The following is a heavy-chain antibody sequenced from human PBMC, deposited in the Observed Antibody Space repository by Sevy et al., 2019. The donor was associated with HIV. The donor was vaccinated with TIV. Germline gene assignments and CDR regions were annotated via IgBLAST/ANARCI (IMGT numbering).Heavy chain of an antibody. V-gene: IGHV3-15*01. D-gene: IGHD2-21*02. CDR3: TTRVREVVTAIPLGMDV. CDR1: GFTFSNAW. Sequence: GRSLRLSCAGSGFTFSNAWMTWVRQAPGKGLEWVGHIKSKTDGGTTEYAAPVKGRFTISRDDSKDTLYLQMNNLKSEDTAVYYCTTRVREVVTAIPLGMDVWGQGTTVTVSS. J-gene: IGHJ6*02. CDR2: IKSKTDGGTT.